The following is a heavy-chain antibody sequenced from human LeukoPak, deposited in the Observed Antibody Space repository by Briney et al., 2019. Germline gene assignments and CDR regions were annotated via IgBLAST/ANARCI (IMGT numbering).Heavy chain of an antibody. V-gene: IGHV4-39*07. Sequence: SETLSLTCTVSGGSISSSSYYWGWIRQPPGKGLEWIGSIYYSGSTYYNPSLKSRVTISVDTSKNQFSLKLSSVTAADTAVYYCARTRYYDSSGYYYRDYWGQGTLVTVSS. CDR3: ARTRYYDSSGYYYRDY. D-gene: IGHD3-22*01. CDR2: IYYSGST. CDR1: GGSISSSSYY. J-gene: IGHJ4*02.